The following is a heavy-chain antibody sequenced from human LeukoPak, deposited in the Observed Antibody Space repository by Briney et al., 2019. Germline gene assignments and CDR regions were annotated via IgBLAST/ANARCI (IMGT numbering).Heavy chain of an antibody. V-gene: IGHV1-18*01. CDR3: ARGTRYCSSSMCFAGIYHFDY. J-gene: IGHJ4*02. CDR2: ISGFNGNT. D-gene: IGHD2-2*01. Sequence: GASVKVSCKASGYTFTTYGIAWVRQAPGQGLEWMGWISGFNGNTNYAQKVQDRLTMTTGTSTSTAYMELRSLASDDTAVYYCARGTRYCSSSMCFAGIYHFDYWGQGTLVTVSS. CDR1: GYTFTTYG.